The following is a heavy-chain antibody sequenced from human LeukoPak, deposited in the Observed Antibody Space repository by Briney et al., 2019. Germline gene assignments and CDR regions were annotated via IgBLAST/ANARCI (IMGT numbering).Heavy chain of an antibody. CDR1: GYSISSGYY. CDR3: ARGDFWSGQIGY. D-gene: IGHD3-3*01. CDR2: IYHSGST. V-gene: IGHV4-38-2*02. Sequence: PSETLSLTCTVSGYSISSGYYWGWIRQPPGKGLEWIGSIYHSGSTYYNPSLKSRVTISVDTSKNQFSLKLSSVTAADTAVYYCARGDFWSGQIGYWGQGTLVTVSS. J-gene: IGHJ4*02.